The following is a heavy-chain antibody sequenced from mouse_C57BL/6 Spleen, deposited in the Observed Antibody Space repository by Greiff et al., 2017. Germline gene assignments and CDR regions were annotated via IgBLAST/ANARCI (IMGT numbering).Heavy chain of an antibody. V-gene: IGHV1-20*01. CDR3: ARRDLFDY. D-gene: IGHD3-3*01. J-gene: IGHJ2*01. Sequence: VQLQQSGPELVKPGDSVKISCKASGYSFTGYFMNWVMQSHGKSLEWIGRINPYNGDTFYNQKFKGKAQLTVDKSSSTAHMELRSLTSEDSAVYYCARRDLFDYWGQGTTLTVSS. CDR2: INPYNGDT. CDR1: GYSFTGYF.